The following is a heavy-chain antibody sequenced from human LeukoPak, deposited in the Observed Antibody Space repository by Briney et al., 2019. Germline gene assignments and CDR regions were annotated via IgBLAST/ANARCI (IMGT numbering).Heavy chain of an antibody. CDR3: VQSWRW. CDR1: AGSINSDSDY. D-gene: IGHD3-3*01. J-gene: IGHJ4*02. CDR2: FYYGGGT. V-gene: IGHV4-39*01. Sequence: SETLSLTCTVSAGSINSDSDYWGRIRQPPGKGLEWIVSFYYGGGTYYNPALYSRVTVSVDTSKNQFSLKLTSVTAADTAVYYCVQSWRWWGQGTLVAVSS.